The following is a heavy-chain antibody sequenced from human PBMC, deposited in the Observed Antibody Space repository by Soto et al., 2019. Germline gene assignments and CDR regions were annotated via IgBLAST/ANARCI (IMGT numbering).Heavy chain of an antibody. CDR2: IGESGTPT. Sequence: GGSLRLSCAASGFTFSSYAMKWVRQAPGKGLEWVSLIGESGTPTYYADSVKGRFTISRDNYGNTLFLEMYSLRAEDTAVYYCARYIPGARYYGMDAWDQGPTVTVSS. J-gene: IGHJ6*02. CDR3: ARYIPGARYYGMDA. D-gene: IGHD2-2*01. CDR1: GFTFSSYA. V-gene: IGHV3-23*01.